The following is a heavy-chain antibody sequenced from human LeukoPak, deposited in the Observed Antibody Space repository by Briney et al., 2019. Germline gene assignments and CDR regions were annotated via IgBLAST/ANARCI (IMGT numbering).Heavy chain of an antibody. D-gene: IGHD3-22*01. CDR3: ARDNYYDSSGYYPQYYFDY. CDR1: GGSFSGYY. CDR2: IYCSGST. V-gene: IGHV4-59*01. Sequence: PSETLSLTCAVYGGSFSGYYWSWIRQPPGKGLEWIGYIYCSGSTNYNPSLKSRVTISVDTSKNQFSLQLSSVTAADTAVYYCARDNYYDSSGYYPQYYFDYWGQGTLVTVSS. J-gene: IGHJ4*02.